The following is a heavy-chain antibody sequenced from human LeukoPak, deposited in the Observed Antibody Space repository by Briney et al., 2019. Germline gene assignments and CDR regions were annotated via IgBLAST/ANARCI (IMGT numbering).Heavy chain of an antibody. J-gene: IGHJ4*02. D-gene: IGHD2-15*01. V-gene: IGHV5-51*01. CDR2: IYPGDSDT. Sequence: GESLQISCQGSGYSFNSYSIAWVRQMPGQGLEWMGIIYPGDSDTRYSPSFQGQITISADKSINTAYLRWSSLKASDTAMYYCARAYYCGGGSCKLEYWGQGTLVTVSS. CDR1: GYSFNSYS. CDR3: ARAYYCGGGSCKLEY.